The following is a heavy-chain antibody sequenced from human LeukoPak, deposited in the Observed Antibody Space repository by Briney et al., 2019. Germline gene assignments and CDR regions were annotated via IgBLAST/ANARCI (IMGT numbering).Heavy chain of an antibody. CDR2: ISYGGSNR. CDR3: ARDYADSSGWYKLDY. D-gene: IGHD6-19*01. Sequence: GRSLRLSCAASGFTFSSYAMHWVRQAPGKGLEWVAVISYGGSNRYYADSVKGRFTISRDNSKNTLYLQMNSLRAEDTAVYYCARDYADSSGWYKLDYWGQGTLVTVSS. V-gene: IGHV3-30*04. CDR1: GFTFSSYA. J-gene: IGHJ4*02.